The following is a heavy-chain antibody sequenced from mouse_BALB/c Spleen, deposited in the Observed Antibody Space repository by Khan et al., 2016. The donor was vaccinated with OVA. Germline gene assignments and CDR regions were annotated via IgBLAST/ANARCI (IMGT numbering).Heavy chain of an antibody. D-gene: IGHD1-1*01. CDR3: ARGLNDYGSWFAY. V-gene: IGHV9-1*02. CDR1: GYTFKNYG. Sequence: QIQLVQSGPELKKPGETVKMSCKASGYTFKNYGMNWVKRAPGKALKWMGWINTYTGEPTYADDFKGRFAFSLETSASTAYLQINNLKNEDMATYFCARGLNDYGSWFAYWGQGTLVTVSA. CDR2: INTYTGEP. J-gene: IGHJ3*01.